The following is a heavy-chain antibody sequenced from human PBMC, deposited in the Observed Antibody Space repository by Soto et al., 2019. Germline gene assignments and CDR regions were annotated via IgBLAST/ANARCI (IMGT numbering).Heavy chain of an antibody. J-gene: IGHJ6*01. CDR1: GLIFSDYH. CDR2: IRRKANSYTT. D-gene: IGHD6-19*01. V-gene: IGHV3-72*01. Sequence: EVQLVESGGGLVQPGGSLRLSCAASGLIFSDYHMDWVRQAPGKGLEWVGRIRRKANSYTTEYAASVKGRFTISRDDSKNSLYWQMKSLKTEDTAVYYCAMLGGWSGGSNEIDVWGQGTTVTVSS. CDR3: AMLGGWSGGSNEIDV.